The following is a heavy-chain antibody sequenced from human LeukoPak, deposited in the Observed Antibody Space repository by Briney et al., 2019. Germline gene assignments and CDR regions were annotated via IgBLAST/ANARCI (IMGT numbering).Heavy chain of an antibody. CDR3: ARGSGYYDSSGYLDDAFDI. CDR1: GFTFDDYG. CDR2: INWNGGST. J-gene: IGHJ3*02. D-gene: IGHD3-22*01. V-gene: IGHV3-20*01. Sequence: GGSLRLSCAASGFTFDDYGMSWVRQAPGKGLEWVSGINWNGGSTGYADSVKGRFTISRDNAKNSLYLQMNSLRAEDTALYHCARGSGYYDSSGYLDDAFDIWGQGTMVTVSS.